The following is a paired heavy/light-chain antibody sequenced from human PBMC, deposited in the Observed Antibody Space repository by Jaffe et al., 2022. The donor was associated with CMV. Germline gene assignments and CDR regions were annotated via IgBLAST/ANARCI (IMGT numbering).Heavy chain of an antibody. Sequence: EVQLLESGGGLVQPGGSLRLSCAASGFTFGIYAMSWVRQAPGKGLEWVSTIRGSGGSTYYADSVKGRFTISRDNSKNTLYLQMNSLRAEDTAVYYCAKDRAVTTSYYYYGMDVWGQGTTVTVSS. CDR3: AKDRAVTTSYYYYGMDV. CDR2: IRGSGGST. V-gene: IGHV3-23*01. D-gene: IGHD4-17*01. J-gene: IGHJ6*02. CDR1: GFTFGIYA.
Light chain of an antibody. CDR3: QSADSSATYPVV. Sequence: SYELTQPPSASVSPGQTARITCSGDALPKQYVYWYQQKPGLAPVLVIYNDSERPSGIPERFSGSSSGTTVTLTIAGVQAEDEADYYCQSADSSATYPVVFGGGTKLTVL. J-gene: IGLJ2*01. CDR1: ALPKQY. CDR2: NDS. V-gene: IGLV3-25*03.